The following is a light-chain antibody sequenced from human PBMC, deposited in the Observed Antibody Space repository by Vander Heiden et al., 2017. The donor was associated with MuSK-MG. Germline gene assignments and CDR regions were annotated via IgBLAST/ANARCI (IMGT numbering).Light chain of an antibody. CDR2: QDS. CDR1: KLGDKY. J-gene: IGLJ2*01. CDR3: QAWDSSTGVV. V-gene: IGLV3-1*01. Sequence: YELTQPPSVSVSPGQTASITCSGDKLGDKYACWYQQKPGQSPELVIYQDSKRPSGIPERFSGSNSGNTATLTISGTQAMDEADYYCQAWDSSTGVVFGGGTKLTVL.